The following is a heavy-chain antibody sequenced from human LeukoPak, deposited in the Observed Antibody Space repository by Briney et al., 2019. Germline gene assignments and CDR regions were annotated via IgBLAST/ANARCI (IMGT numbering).Heavy chain of an antibody. CDR2: ISSSSSYI. V-gene: IGHV3-21*01. Sequence: GGSLRLSCAASGFTFSSYSMNWVRQAPGKGLEWVSSISSSSSYIYYADSVKGRFTISRDNAKNSLYLQMNSLRAEDTAVYYCARSRSSWDSFDIWGQGTMVTVSS. CDR3: ARSRSSWDSFDI. D-gene: IGHD6-13*01. J-gene: IGHJ3*02. CDR1: GFTFSSYS.